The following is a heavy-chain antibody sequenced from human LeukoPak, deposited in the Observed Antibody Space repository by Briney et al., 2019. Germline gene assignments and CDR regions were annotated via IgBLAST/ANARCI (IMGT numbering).Heavy chain of an antibody. V-gene: IGHV3-30*02. D-gene: IGHD5-18*01. CDR3: AKDGYSYGLRQDLDY. J-gene: IGHJ4*02. CDR1: GFTFSTYG. CDR2: IRYDGSNK. Sequence: GGSLRLSCAAFGFTFSTYGMHWVRQAPGKGLEWVAFIRYDGSNKYYGDSVKGRFTISRDNSKNTLYLQMNSLRAEDTAVYYCAKDGYSYGLRQDLDYWGQGSLVTVSS.